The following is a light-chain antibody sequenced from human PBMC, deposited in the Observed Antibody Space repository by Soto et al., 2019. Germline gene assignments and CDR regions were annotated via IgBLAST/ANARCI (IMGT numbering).Light chain of an antibody. CDR3: SSYTSTSTIL. J-gene: IGLJ2*01. CDR1: SSDIGAYNY. CDR2: EVS. V-gene: IGLV2-14*01. Sequence: QSALTQPASVSGSPGQSITISCTGTSSDIGAYNYVSWYQHHPGKAPKFMMYEVSYRPSGVSDRFSGSKSGNMASLTISGLQAEDEADYYCSSYTSTSTILFGGGTQLTVL.